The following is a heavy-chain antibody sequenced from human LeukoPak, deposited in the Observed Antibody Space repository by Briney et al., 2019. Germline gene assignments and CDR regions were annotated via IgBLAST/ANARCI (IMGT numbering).Heavy chain of an antibody. CDR2: IYYSGST. D-gene: IGHD3-10*01. CDR3: ARHQRESIDYYGSGSYYKEGFDP. J-gene: IGHJ5*02. V-gene: IGHV4-59*08. Sequence: MASETLSLTCTVSGGSISSYYWSWIRQPPGKGLEWIGYIYYSGSTNYNPSLKSRATISVDTSKNQFSLKLSSVTAADTAVYYCARHQRESIDYYGSGSYYKEGFDPWGQGTLVTVSS. CDR1: GGSISSYY.